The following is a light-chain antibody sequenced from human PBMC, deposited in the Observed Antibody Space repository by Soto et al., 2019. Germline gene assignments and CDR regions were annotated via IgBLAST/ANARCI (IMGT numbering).Light chain of an antibody. V-gene: IGKV1-39*01. J-gene: IGKJ3*01. CDR2: AAS. CDR3: QPSYRTPHA. Sequence: DIQMTQSPSSLSASVGDRVTIACRASQSVSTYVNWYQQKPGKAPQLLIYAASSLQTGVPSRFSGRGSGTDVPLTISSLQPEHSATFYCQPSYRTPHAFCPGTKVHI. CDR1: QSVSTY.